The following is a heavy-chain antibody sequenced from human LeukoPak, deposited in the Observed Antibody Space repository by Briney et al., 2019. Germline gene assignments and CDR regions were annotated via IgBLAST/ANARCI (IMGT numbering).Heavy chain of an antibody. Sequence: PGGSLRLSCGASGVTFSSYAMTWVRQAPAKGLEWGSGISGSGGTTHYADSVKGRFTISRDNSKNTLYLQMNSLRVEDTAVSYCAKDLSFMTTVTTSFDYWGQGTLVTVSS. CDR2: ISGSGGTT. J-gene: IGHJ4*02. D-gene: IGHD4-17*01. CDR3: AKDLSFMTTVTTSFDY. CDR1: GVTFSSYA. V-gene: IGHV3-23*01.